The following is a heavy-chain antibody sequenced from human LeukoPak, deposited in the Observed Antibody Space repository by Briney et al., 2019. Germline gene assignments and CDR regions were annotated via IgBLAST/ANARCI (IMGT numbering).Heavy chain of an antibody. CDR1: GFAFSTYW. D-gene: IGHD4-17*01. CDR3: AKGGGASYGDYVGITKYDY. Sequence: GGSLRLSCAASGFAFSTYWMSWFRQAPGKGPEWVANIKQDGSERYYVDSVKGRFTISRDNAKNSVYLQMNSLRVEDTALYYCAKGGGASYGDYVGITKYDYWGQGTLVTVSS. CDR2: IKQDGSER. J-gene: IGHJ4*02. V-gene: IGHV3-7*01.